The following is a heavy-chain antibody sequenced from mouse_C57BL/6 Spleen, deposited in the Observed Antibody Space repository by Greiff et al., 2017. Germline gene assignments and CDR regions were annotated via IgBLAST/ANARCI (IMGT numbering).Heavy chain of an antibody. CDR3: ARYYGSSYSWFAY. V-gene: IGHV7-3*01. J-gene: IGHJ3*01. Sequence: EVQVVESGGGLVQPGGSLSLSCAASGFTFTDYYMSWVRQPPGKALEWLGFIRNKANGYTTEYSASVKGRFTISRDNSQSILYLQMNALRAEDSATYYCARYYGSSYSWFAYWGQGTLVTVSA. CDR2: IRNKANGYTT. CDR1: GFTFTDYY. D-gene: IGHD1-1*01.